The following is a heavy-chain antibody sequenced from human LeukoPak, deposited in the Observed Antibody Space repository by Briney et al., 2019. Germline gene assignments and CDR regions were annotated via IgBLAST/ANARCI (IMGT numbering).Heavy chain of an antibody. J-gene: IGHJ3*02. V-gene: IGHV3-21*01. CDR3: ARDEGGWYRDAFDI. Sequence: GGSLRLSCAASGFTFSSYSMNWVRQAPGKGLEWVSSISSSSSYIYYADSVKGRFTISRDNAKNSLYLQMNSLRAEDTAVYYCARDEGGWYRDAFDIWGQGTMVTVSS. D-gene: IGHD6-19*01. CDR1: GFTFSSYS. CDR2: ISSSSSYI.